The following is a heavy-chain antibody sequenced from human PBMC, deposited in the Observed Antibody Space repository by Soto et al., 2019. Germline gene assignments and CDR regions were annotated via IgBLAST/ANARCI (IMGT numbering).Heavy chain of an antibody. J-gene: IGHJ3*02. CDR1: GGSISSYY. CDR3: ARDPTSSGWYEGAFDI. CDR2: IYYSGST. V-gene: IGHV4-59*01. Sequence: QVQLQESGPGLVKPSETLSLTCTVSGGSISSYYWSWIRQPPGKGLEWIGYIYYSGSTNYNPSLKSRVTISVDTSKNQFSLKLSSVTAADTAVYYCARDPTSSGWYEGAFDIWGQGTMVTVSS. D-gene: IGHD6-19*01.